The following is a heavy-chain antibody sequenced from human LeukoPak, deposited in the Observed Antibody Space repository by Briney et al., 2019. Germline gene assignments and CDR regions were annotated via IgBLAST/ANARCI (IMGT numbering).Heavy chain of an antibody. CDR3: ASLDY. CDR1: GFTFSSSW. V-gene: IGHV3-7*01. CDR2: IKQDGSEK. Sequence: GGSLRLSCAASGFTFSSSWMNWVRQAPGKGLEWVAIIKQDGSEKYYVDSVKGRFTISRDNAKNSLYLQMNTLRAEDTAVYYCASLDYWGQGTLVTVSS. J-gene: IGHJ4*02.